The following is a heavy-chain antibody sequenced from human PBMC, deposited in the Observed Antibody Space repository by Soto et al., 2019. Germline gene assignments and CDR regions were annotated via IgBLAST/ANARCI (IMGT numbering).Heavy chain of an antibody. V-gene: IGHV4-31*03. D-gene: IGHD4-17*01. Sequence: PSETLSLTCTVSGGSISSGGDYWSWIRQHPGKGLEWIGYIHYTGRTFYNPSLKSRVTISVDTSKNQFSLKVSSLTAADMAVYYCARETTKGHYVDPYWYFDLWGRGTLVTVSS. J-gene: IGHJ2*01. CDR2: IHYTGRT. CDR3: ARETTKGHYVDPYWYFDL. CDR1: GGSISSGGDY.